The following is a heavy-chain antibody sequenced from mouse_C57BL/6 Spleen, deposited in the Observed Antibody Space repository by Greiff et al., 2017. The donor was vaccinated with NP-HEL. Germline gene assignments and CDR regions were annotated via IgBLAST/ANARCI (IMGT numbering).Heavy chain of an antibody. CDR2: IDPETGGT. CDR1: GYTFTDYE. J-gene: IGHJ4*01. Sequence: VQLQQSGAELVRPGASVTLSCKASGYTFTDYEMHWVKQTPVHGLEWIGAIDPETGGTAYNQKFKGKAILTADKSSSTAYMELRSLTSEDSAVYYCTRLGYYGSSYGDYYAMDYWGQGTSVTVSS. CDR3: TRLGYYGSSYGDYYAMDY. V-gene: IGHV1-15*01. D-gene: IGHD1-1*01.